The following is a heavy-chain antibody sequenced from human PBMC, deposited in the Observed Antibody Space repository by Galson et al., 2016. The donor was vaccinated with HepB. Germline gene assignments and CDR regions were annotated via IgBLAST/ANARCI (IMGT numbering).Heavy chain of an antibody. CDR3: ARDLSGPDY. CDR1: GFTFTHHQ. V-gene: IGHV3-74*01. CDR2: IEPDGSRP. J-gene: IGHJ4*02. Sequence: SLRLSCATSGFTFTHHQMHWVRQVPGKGLVWVSRIEPDGSRPIYADSVKGRFTISRGNAENTLYLQMNSLRADDTAVYYCARDLSGPDYWGQGTLVTVSS.